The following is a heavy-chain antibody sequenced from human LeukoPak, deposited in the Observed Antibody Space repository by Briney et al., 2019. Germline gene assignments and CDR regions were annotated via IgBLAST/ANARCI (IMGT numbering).Heavy chain of an antibody. CDR3: ARGDYYYYMDV. V-gene: IGHV4-59*01. CDR1: GGSISSYY. CDR2: SHYSENTDYNPSRT. Sequence: SETLSLTCTVSGGSISSYYWTWIRQPPGKGLEWIGYSHYSENTDYNPSRTSYNPSLKSRVTISLDTSKNQFSLRLSSVTAADTAVYYCARGDYYYYMDVWGKGTTVTVSS. J-gene: IGHJ6*03.